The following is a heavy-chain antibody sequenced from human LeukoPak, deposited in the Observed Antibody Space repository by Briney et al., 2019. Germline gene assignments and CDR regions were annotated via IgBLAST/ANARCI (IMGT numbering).Heavy chain of an antibody. Sequence: SQTLSLTCTVSGGSISSGGYYWSWIRQPPGKGLEWIGYIYYSGSTYYNPSLKSRVTISVDTSKNQFSLELSSVTAADTAVYYCATSKPPGDWFDPWGQGTLVTVSS. CDR3: ATSKPPGDWFDP. V-gene: IGHV4-31*03. J-gene: IGHJ5*02. CDR2: IYYSGST. D-gene: IGHD4-11*01. CDR1: GGSISSGGYY.